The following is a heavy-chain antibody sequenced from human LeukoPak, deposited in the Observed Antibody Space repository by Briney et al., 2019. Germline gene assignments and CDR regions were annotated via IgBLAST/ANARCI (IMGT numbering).Heavy chain of an antibody. CDR2: INPHSGGT. D-gene: IGHD3-22*01. CDR1: GYTFTGYY. V-gene: IGHV1-2*02. J-gene: IGHJ4*02. CDR3: ATYYDSSGNLDY. Sequence: GASVTVSFKASGYTFTGYYMHWVRQAPGQGLEWMGWINPHSGGTTYAQKFKGRVTMTRDTSISTAYMELSRLRSDDTAVYYCATYYDSSGNLDYWGQGTLVTVSS.